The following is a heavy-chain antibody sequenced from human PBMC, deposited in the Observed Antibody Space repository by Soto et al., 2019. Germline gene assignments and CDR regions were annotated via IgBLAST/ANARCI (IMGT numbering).Heavy chain of an antibody. Sequence: GGSLRLSCAASGFTFSSYGMHWVRQAPGKGLEWVAVIWYDGSNKYYADSVKGRFTISRDNSKNTLYLQMNSLRAEDTAVYYCARENLGFAFDIWGQGTMVTVSS. J-gene: IGHJ3*02. CDR2: IWYDGSNK. V-gene: IGHV3-33*01. CDR1: GFTFSSYG. CDR3: ARENLGFAFDI.